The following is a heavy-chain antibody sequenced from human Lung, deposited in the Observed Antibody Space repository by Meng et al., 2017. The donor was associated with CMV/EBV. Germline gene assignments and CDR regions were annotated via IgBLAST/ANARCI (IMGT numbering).Heavy chain of an antibody. CDR2: INPNSGGT. CDR1: GYTFTDNY. Sequence: ASVXVSXXASGYTFTDNYIYWVRQAPGQGLEWMGWINPNSGGTNYAQKFQGRVTMTRDTSTSTAFMDLSRLRSDDRAVYYCARVSTPGRPRSHFDSWGQGTLVPSPQ. J-gene: IGHJ4*02. CDR3: ARVSTPGRPRSHFDS. V-gene: IGHV1-2*02. D-gene: IGHD6-6*01.